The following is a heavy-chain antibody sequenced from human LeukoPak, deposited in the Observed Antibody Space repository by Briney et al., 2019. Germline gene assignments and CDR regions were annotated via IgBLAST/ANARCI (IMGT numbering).Heavy chain of an antibody. Sequence: PSETLSLTCTVSGGSISYYYWTWIRLPAGKGLEWIGRIHSSGSTNYNPSLKSRVTMSVDTSKNQFSLRLSSVTAADTAVYYCARDPHGSSGWYDYWGQGILVTVSS. D-gene: IGHD6-19*01. J-gene: IGHJ4*02. V-gene: IGHV4-4*07. CDR2: IHSSGST. CDR1: GGSISYYY. CDR3: ARDPHGSSGWYDY.